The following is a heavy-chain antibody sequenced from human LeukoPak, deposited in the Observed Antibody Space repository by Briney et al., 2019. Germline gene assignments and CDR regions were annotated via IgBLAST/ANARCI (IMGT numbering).Heavy chain of an antibody. CDR1: GGTFSSYA. J-gene: IGHJ6*02. CDR3: ARAGRASSRHGVRYYGMDV. CDR2: IIPILGIA. Sequence: SVKVSCKASGGTFSSYAISWVRQAPGQGLGWMGRIIPILGIANYAQKFQGRVTITADKSTSTAYMELSSLRSEDTAVYYCARAGRASSRHGVRYYGMDVWGQGTTVTVSS. D-gene: IGHD6-13*01. V-gene: IGHV1-69*04.